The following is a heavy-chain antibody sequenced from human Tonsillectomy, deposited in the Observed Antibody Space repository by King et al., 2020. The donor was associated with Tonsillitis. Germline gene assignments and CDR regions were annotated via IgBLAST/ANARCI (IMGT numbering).Heavy chain of an antibody. CDR3: ASGSNIAAAGTGYYFDY. CDR1: GGSISSYY. V-gene: IGHV4-59*01. Sequence: QMQLQESGPGLVKPSETLSLTCTVSGGSISSYYWIWIRQPPGKGLEWIGYIYDSGSTNYNPSLKSRGTITVDTSKNKLSLKLSSVTAADTDVYYCASGSNIAAAGTGYYFDYWGQGTLVTVSS. CDR2: IYDSGST. D-gene: IGHD6-13*01. J-gene: IGHJ4*02.